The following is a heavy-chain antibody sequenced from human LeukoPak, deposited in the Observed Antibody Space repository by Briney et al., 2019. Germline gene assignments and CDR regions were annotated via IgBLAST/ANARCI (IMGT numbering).Heavy chain of an antibody. J-gene: IGHJ5*02. CDR2: IIPIFGTA. CDR1: GGTFSSYA. Sequence: SVKDSCKASGGTFSSYAISWVRQAPGQGLEWMGGIIPIFGTANYAQKFQGRVTITTDESTSTAYMELSSLRSEDTAVYYCARRGCSSTSCYGRNWFDPWGQGTLVSVSS. V-gene: IGHV1-69*05. CDR3: ARRGCSSTSCYGRNWFDP. D-gene: IGHD2-2*01.